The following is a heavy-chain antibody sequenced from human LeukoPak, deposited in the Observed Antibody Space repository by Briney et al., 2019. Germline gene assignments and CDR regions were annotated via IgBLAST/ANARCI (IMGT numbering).Heavy chain of an antibody. D-gene: IGHD1-26*01. CDR2: IYPSDSDT. CDR1: GYSFTSYW. V-gene: IGHV5-51*01. J-gene: IGHJ4*02. CDR3: ARQYSGSAPFDY. Sequence: GESLKISWKGSGYSFTSYWVGWVRQKPGKGVEWMGIIYPSDSDTRYSPSFQGQVTISADKSISTAYLQWSSLKASDTAMYYCARQYSGSAPFDYWGQGTLVTVSS.